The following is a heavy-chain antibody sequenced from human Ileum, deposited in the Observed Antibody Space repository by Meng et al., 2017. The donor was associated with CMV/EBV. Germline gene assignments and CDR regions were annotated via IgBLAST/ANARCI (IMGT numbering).Heavy chain of an antibody. CDR3: TKGGPLGSYFDY. CDR1: GFTFRSAW. J-gene: IGHJ4*02. V-gene: IGHV3-15*01. Sequence: GESLKISCAASGFTFRSAWMSWVRPAPGKGLEWVGRIRGSDIGGTVNYAAPVEGRFTISRDDSKDTLFLQMASLKTEDTAVYYCTKGGPLGSYFDYWGQGALVTVSS. D-gene: IGHD1-26*01. CDR2: IRGSDIGGTV.